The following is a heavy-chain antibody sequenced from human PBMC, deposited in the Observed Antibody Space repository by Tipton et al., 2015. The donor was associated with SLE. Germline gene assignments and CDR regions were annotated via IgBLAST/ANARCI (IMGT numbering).Heavy chain of an antibody. Sequence: LRLSCTVSGDSFSRSRYYWGWIRQSPGKGLEWIGNIYYSGSTNYNPSLKSRVTISVDTSNNQASLKLNSVTAADTAVYYCARESNWGQGTMVTVSS. CDR3: ARESN. V-gene: IGHV4-39*07. CDR1: GDSFSRSRYY. J-gene: IGHJ3*01. CDR2: IYYSGST.